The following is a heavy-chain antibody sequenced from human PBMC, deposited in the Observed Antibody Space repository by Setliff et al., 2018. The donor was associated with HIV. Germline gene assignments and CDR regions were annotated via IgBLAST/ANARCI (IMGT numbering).Heavy chain of an antibody. V-gene: IGHV3-21*05. D-gene: IGHD1-1*01. CDR3: ASARIPTGGTSTSFDY. Sequence: PGGSLRLSCATYGFTFSSYAMYWVRQAPGKGLEWASYISSSSSYIYYADSVKGRFTISRDNSKNTLYLQLSSLRPEDTAVYYCASARIPTGGTSTSFDYWGQGTLVTVSS. CDR1: GFTFSSYA. J-gene: IGHJ4*02. CDR2: ISSSSSYI.